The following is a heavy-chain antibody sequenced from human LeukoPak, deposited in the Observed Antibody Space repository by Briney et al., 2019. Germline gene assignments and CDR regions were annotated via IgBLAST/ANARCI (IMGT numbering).Heavy chain of an antibody. CDR2: INPNSGGT. J-gene: IGHJ6*02. V-gene: IGHV1-2*02. CDR1: GYTLTGYY. Sequence: ASVKVSCKASGYTLTGYYMHWVRQAPGQGLEWMGWINPNSGGTNYAQKFQGRVTMTRDTSISTAYMELSRLRSDDTAVYYCARDLGDSSGYRSYYYGMDVWGQGTTVTVSS. D-gene: IGHD3-22*01. CDR3: ARDLGDSSGYRSYYYGMDV.